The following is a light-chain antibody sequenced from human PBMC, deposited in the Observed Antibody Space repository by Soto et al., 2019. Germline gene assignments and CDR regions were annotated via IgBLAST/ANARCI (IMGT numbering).Light chain of an antibody. CDR1: SSDVGGYNY. CDR2: EVS. J-gene: IGLJ2*01. V-gene: IGLV2-14*01. CDR3: SPYTASSYVV. Sequence: QSALTQPASVSVSPGQSITISCTGTSSDVGGYNYVSWYQQHPGKAPKLMIYEVSNRPSGVSNRFSGSKSGNTASLTISGRQAEDEADEYGSPYTASSYVVFGGGTKLTVL.